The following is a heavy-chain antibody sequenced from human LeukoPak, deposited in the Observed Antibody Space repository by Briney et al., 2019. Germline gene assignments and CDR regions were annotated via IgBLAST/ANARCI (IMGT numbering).Heavy chain of an antibody. J-gene: IGHJ4*02. Sequence: AGGSLRLSCAASGFTFSSYWMSWVRQAPGKGLEWVANIKQDGSEKYYVDSVKGRFTISGDNARNSLYLQMNSLRAEDTAVYYCASLPTVGNFDYWGQGTLVTVSS. CDR2: IKQDGSEK. CDR1: GFTFSSYW. D-gene: IGHD4-17*01. V-gene: IGHV3-7*01. CDR3: ASLPTVGNFDY.